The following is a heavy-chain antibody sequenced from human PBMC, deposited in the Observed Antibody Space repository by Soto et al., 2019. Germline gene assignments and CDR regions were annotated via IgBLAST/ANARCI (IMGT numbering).Heavy chain of an antibody. CDR3: ARLDTAMVIDY. Sequence: SETLSLTCAVSGGSISSGGYAWSWIRQPPGKGLEWIGYIYHSGSTYYNPSLKSRVTISVDRSKNQFSLKLSSVTAADTAVYYCARLDTAMVIDYWGQGTLVTVSS. J-gene: IGHJ4*02. V-gene: IGHV4-30-2*01. CDR2: IYHSGST. CDR1: GGSISSGGYA. D-gene: IGHD5-18*01.